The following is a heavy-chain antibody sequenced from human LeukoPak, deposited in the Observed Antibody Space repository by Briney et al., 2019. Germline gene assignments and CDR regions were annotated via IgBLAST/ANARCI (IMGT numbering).Heavy chain of an antibody. V-gene: IGHV3-23*01. CDR3: AKDDDWGRYKH. D-gene: IGHD3-16*01. CDR1: GFIFSSYG. Sequence: GGTLRLSCAASGFIFSSYGMSWVRQAPGKGLEWVPSISGSGGGTYSADSVKGRFTISRDNSKNTLYLQMNSLRAEDTAVYYCAKDDDWGRYKHWGQGTLVTVSS. J-gene: IGHJ1*01. CDR2: ISGSGGGT.